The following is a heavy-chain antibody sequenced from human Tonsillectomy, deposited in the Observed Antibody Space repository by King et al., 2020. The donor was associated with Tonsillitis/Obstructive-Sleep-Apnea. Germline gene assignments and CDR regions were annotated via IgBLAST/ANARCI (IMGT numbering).Heavy chain of an antibody. V-gene: IGHV1-18*01. CDR3: ARSLTGDWFDP. D-gene: IGHD3-9*01. Sequence: QLVQSGAEVKKPGASVKVSCKASGYTFINYGVVWVRQAPGQGLEWMGWINTYNGNTNSAQSLQDRVTMTTDTSTSTAYMELRGLRSDDTAMYYCARSLTGDWFDPWGQGTLVTVSS. J-gene: IGHJ5*02. CDR2: INTYNGNT. CDR1: GYTFINYG.